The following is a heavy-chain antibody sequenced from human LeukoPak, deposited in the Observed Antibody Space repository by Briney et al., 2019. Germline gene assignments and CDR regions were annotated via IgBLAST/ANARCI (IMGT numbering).Heavy chain of an antibody. CDR1: GGSISSYY. V-gene: IGHV4-59*01. CDR3: ASGLWDDSTAYYFISDY. J-gene: IGHJ4*02. CDR2: IYYSGST. D-gene: IGHD3-22*01. Sequence: SETLSLTCTVSGGSISSYYWSWIRQPPGKGLEWIGYIYYSGSTNYNPSLKSRVTISVDTSKNQFSLKLSSVTAADTAVYYCASGLWDDSTAYYFISDYWGQGTLVTVSS.